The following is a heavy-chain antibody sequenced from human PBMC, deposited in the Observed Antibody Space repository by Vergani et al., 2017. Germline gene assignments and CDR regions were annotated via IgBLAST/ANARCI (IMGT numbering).Heavy chain of an antibody. CDR2: ISPGASTV. J-gene: IGHJ6*02. CDR3: AKNPGISTTLHYYAMDI. D-gene: IGHD1-1*01. CDR1: VFKFSVHY. Sequence: LEESGGGSVKPGGPLRLSCAASVFKFSVHYMSWTRHAPGKGLEWVSHISPGASTVSYTDSVTGRFTVSRDNDNNSLTLDMTTLRVEDTAVYFCAKNPGISTTLHYYAMDIWGQGTTVTVSS. V-gene: IGHV3-11*04.